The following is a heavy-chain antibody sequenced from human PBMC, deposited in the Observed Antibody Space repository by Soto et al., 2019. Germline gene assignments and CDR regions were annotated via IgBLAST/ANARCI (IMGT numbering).Heavy chain of an antibody. Sequence: QVQLVQSGAEVKKPGASVKVSCKASGYTFTSYGISWVRQAPGQGLEWMGWISAYNGNTNYAQKLQGRVTMTTDTSTSTAYMELRSLRSDDTAVYYCASSGYSSSWYGNYYYYGMDVWGQGTTVSVSS. J-gene: IGHJ6*02. CDR3: ASSGYSSSWYGNYYYYGMDV. D-gene: IGHD6-13*01. V-gene: IGHV1-18*01. CDR2: ISAYNGNT. CDR1: GYTFTSYG.